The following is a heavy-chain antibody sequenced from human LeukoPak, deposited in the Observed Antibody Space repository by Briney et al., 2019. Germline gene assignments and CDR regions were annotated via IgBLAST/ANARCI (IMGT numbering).Heavy chain of an antibody. CDR1: GFTFGNYG. CDR2: ISYDGSNQ. CDR3: ARSHMVRGVETYHFDY. Sequence: GGSLRLSCAASGFTFGNYGMHWARQAPGKGLEWVAVISYDGSNQYYPDSVKGRFTISRDNSKNTLYLQMNSLRAEDTAVYYCARSHMVRGVETYHFDYWGQGTLVTASS. D-gene: IGHD3-10*01. V-gene: IGHV3-33*05. J-gene: IGHJ4*02.